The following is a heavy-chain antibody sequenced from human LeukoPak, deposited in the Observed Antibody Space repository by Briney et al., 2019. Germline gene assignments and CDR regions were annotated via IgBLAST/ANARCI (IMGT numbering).Heavy chain of an antibody. D-gene: IGHD3-22*01. CDR3: ARDYYYDSGRDAFDI. J-gene: IGHJ3*02. Sequence: ASVRVSCKASSYTFTSYGISWVRQAPGQGLEWMGWTSAYNGNTNYAQKLQGRVTMTADTSTSTAYMDLRSLRSDDTAVYYCARDYYYDSGRDAFDIWGQGTMVTASS. CDR1: SYTFTSYG. V-gene: IGHV1-18*01. CDR2: TSAYNGNT.